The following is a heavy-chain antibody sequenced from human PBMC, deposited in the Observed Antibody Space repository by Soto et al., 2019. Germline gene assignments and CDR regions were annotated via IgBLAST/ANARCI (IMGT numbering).Heavy chain of an antibody. CDR2: ISGSGGSK. V-gene: IGHV3-23*01. J-gene: IGHJ4*02. Sequence: EVQLLESGGGLVQRGGSLRLSCAASGFTFSSYAMTWVRQAPGKGLEWVSGISGSGGSKYYADSVKGHFTISRDNSKNMVYLQMNSLRAEDTAVYYCAEEDFNWNYVRFFDYWGQGTLVTVAS. CDR1: GFTFSSYA. D-gene: IGHD1-7*01. CDR3: AEEDFNWNYVRFFDY.